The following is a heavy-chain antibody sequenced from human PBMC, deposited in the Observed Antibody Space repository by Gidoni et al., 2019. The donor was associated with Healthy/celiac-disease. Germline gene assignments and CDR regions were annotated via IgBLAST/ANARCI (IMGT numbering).Heavy chain of an antibody. CDR3: ARDLGGYGSGSSPFDY. D-gene: IGHD3-10*01. Sequence: QVQLVESGGGVVQPGRSLRLSCAASGFTFSSYGMPWVRQAPGKGLEWVAVIWYDGSNKYYADSVKGRFTISRDNSKNTLYLQMNSLRAEDTAVYYCARDLGGYGSGSSPFDYWGQGTLVTVSS. J-gene: IGHJ4*02. V-gene: IGHV3-33*01. CDR2: IWYDGSNK. CDR1: GFTFSSYG.